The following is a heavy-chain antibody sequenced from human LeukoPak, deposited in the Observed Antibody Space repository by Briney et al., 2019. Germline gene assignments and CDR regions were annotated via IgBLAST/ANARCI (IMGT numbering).Heavy chain of an antibody. D-gene: IGHD3-22*01. V-gene: IGHV3-30-3*01. CDR2: ISYDGSNK. Sequence: GSLRLSCAASGFTFSSYAMHKVRQAPGKGLEGGAVISYDGSNKYYADSVKGRFTISRDNSKNTLYLQMNSLRAEDTAVYYCARGHYYDSSGSNPGYWGQGTLVTVSS. J-gene: IGHJ4*02. CDR3: ARGHYYDSSGSNPGY. CDR1: GFTFSSYA.